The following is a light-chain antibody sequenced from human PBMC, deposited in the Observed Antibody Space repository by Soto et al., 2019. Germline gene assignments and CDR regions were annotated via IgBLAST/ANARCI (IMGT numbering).Light chain of an antibody. Sequence: DIVMTQSPLSLPVTPGESASISCRSSQSLLHSNGFNYLDWYLQKPEQSPQLLIYLGSNRASGVPHTFSGSGSGTDFTLKISRVEGEDVRVSYYMQARQTPRAFGQVTKVDIK. CDR3: MQARQTPRA. V-gene: IGKV2-28*01. CDR1: QSLLHSNGFNY. CDR2: LGS. J-gene: IGKJ1*01.